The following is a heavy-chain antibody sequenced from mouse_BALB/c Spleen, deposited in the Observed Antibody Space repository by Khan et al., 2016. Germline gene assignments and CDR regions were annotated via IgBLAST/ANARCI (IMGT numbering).Heavy chain of an antibody. J-gene: IGHJ3*01. V-gene: IGHV3-2*02. CDR1: GYSIISDYA. D-gene: IGHD4-1*01. CDR2: ISYSGST. CDR3: ARPWGFAY. Sequence: EVQLQESGPGLVKPSQSLSLTCTVTGYSIISDYAWNWIRQFPGNKLEWMGYISYSGSTSYNPSPTSRISITRDTSKNQFFLQLNSVTTEESATYYCARPWGFAYWGQGTLVTVSA.